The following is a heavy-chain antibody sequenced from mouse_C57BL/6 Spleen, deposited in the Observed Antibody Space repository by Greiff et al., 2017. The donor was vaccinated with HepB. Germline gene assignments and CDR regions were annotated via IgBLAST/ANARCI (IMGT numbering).Heavy chain of an antibody. CDR1: GYTFTDYY. CDR3: ARTSLITTVVGYFDV. Sequence: EVQLQQSGPELVKPGASVKISCKASGYTFTDYYMNWVKQSHGKSLEWIGDINPNNGGTSYNQKFKGKATLTVDKSSSTAYMELRSLTSEDSAVYYCARTSLITTVVGYFDVWGTGTTVTVSS. J-gene: IGHJ1*03. D-gene: IGHD1-1*01. V-gene: IGHV1-26*01. CDR2: INPNNGGT.